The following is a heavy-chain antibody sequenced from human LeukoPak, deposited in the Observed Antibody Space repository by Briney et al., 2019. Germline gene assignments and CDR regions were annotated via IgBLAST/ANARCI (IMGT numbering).Heavy chain of an antibody. V-gene: IGHV4-34*01. CDR1: GVSFSGYY. J-gene: IGHJ5*02. Sequence: SETLSLTCAVYGVSFSGYYWSWIRQPPGKGLEWIGEINHSGSTNYNPSLKSRVTISVDTSKNQFSLKLSSVTAADTAVYYCARRGPYSGSYSFPTKNWFDPWGQGTLVTVSS. D-gene: IGHD1-26*01. CDR2: INHSGST. CDR3: ARRGPYSGSYSFPTKNWFDP.